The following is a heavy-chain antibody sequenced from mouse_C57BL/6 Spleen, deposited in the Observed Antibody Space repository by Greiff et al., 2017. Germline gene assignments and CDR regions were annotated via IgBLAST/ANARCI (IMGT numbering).Heavy chain of an antibody. CDR1: GYTFTSYW. J-gene: IGHJ4*01. D-gene: IGHD1-1*01. CDR3: ARRYYGSSMDY. V-gene: IGHV1-69*01. CDR2: IDPSDSYT. Sequence: VQLQQPGAELVKPGASVKMSCKASGYTFTSYWITWVKQRPGQGLEWIGEIDPSDSYTNYNQKFKGKSTLTVDKSSSTAYMQLSSLTSVDSAVYYCARRYYGSSMDYWGQGTSVTVSS.